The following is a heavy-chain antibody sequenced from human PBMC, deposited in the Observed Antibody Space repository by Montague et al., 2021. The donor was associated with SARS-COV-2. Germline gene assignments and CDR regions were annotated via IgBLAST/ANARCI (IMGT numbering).Heavy chain of an antibody. CDR3: ARDRPESWRISPGLAGLCATVVHSAGGMDF. CDR2: IQTSGTS. V-gene: IGHV4-61*09. D-gene: IGHD3-16*01. Sequence: TLSLTCTVSGDSMTSGSHFWTWIRQPAGKGLEWIGHIQTSGTSNYNPSLRDRITLSIDTSKNQFSLELRSVTAADTAVYYCARDRPESWRISPGLAGLCATVVHSAGGMDFWGRGTTVIVS. CDR1: GDSMTSGSHF. J-gene: IGHJ6*02.